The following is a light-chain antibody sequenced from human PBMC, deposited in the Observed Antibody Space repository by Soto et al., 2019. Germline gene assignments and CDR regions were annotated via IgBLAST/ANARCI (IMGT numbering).Light chain of an antibody. CDR3: QQRSNWPPIT. CDR1: QSVNRY. CDR2: DAS. J-gene: IGKJ5*01. V-gene: IGKV3-11*01. Sequence: EIVFTQSPATLSLSPGARATLSCLASQSVNRYLVWYQQRPGQAPRLLIHDASHRAAGIPARFSGSGFGTDFTLTISSLEPEDAAVYYCQQRSNWPPITFGQGTRLEIK.